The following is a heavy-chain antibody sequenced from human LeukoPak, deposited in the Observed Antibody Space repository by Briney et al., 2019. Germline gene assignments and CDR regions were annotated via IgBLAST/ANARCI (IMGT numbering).Heavy chain of an antibody. V-gene: IGHV3-9*01. J-gene: IGHJ4*02. D-gene: IGHD3-22*01. Sequence: GGSLRLSCAASGFTFGDYAMHWVRQAPGKGLEWVSGISWNSGSIGYADSVKGRFTISKDNAKNSLYLQMNSLRAEDTALYYCAKDINYDSSGYYDYWGQGTLVTVSS. CDR1: GFTFGDYA. CDR3: AKDINYDSSGYYDY. CDR2: ISWNSGSI.